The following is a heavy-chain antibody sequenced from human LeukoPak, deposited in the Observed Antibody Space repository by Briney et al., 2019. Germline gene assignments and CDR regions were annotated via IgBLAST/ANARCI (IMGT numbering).Heavy chain of an antibody. CDR2: IIPMLGTP. Sequence: GASVKVSCKASGGTLSTSAISWVRQAPGQGLGWMGGIIPMLGTPNYAQKLQSRVTVTTDASTNTAYMELSSLRAEDTAVYYCARARGYSYSSPFDYWGQGTLVTVSS. D-gene: IGHD5-18*01. CDR1: GGTLSTSA. CDR3: ARARGYSYSSPFDY. J-gene: IGHJ4*02. V-gene: IGHV1-69*05.